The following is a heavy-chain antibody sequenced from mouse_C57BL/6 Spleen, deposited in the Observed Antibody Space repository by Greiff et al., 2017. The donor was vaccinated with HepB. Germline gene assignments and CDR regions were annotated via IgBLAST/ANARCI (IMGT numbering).Heavy chain of an antibody. Sequence: QVQLQQPGAELVKPGASVKVSCKASGYTFTSYWMHWVKQRPGQGLEWIGRIHPSDSDTNYNQKFKGKDTLTVDKSSSTAYMQLSSLTSEDSAVYYCAIGYGSSSWYFDVWGTGTTVTVSS. D-gene: IGHD1-1*01. J-gene: IGHJ1*03. CDR3: AIGYGSSSWYFDV. CDR2: IHPSDSDT. V-gene: IGHV1-74*01. CDR1: GYTFTSYW.